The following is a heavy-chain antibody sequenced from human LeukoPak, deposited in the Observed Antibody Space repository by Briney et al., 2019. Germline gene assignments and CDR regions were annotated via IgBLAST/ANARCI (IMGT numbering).Heavy chain of an antibody. V-gene: IGHV4-34*01. CDR2: INHSGST. D-gene: IGHD6-13*01. CDR1: GGSFSGYY. CDR3: ARLKLGYNSSQPFDY. Sequence: SETLSLTCAVYGGSFSGYYWSWIRQPPGKGLEWIGEINHSGSTNYNPSLKSRVTISVDTSKNEFSLKLSSVAAADTAVYYCARLKLGYNSSQPFDYWGQGTLVTVSS. J-gene: IGHJ4*02.